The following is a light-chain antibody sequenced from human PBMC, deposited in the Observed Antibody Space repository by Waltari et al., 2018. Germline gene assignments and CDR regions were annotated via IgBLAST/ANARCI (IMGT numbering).Light chain of an antibody. J-gene: IGKJ2*03. V-gene: IGKV1-39*01. CDR1: ENVNNY. CDR2: KAS. CDR3: QHAYGTPYS. Sequence: DIQMTQSPSSLSASVGDRVTITCRASENVNNYLNWYQQKPGKAPKLLIYKASTLQSGVPSRFSGSGSGTDYTFTISSLQSEDVATYYCQHAYGTPYSFGQGTNVEIK.